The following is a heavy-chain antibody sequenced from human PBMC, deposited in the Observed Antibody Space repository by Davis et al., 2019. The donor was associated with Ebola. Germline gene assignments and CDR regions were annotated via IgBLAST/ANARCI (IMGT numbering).Heavy chain of an antibody. D-gene: IGHD3-22*01. Sequence: SETLSLTCTVSGGSISSYYWSWIRQPPGKGLEWIGSIYYSGSTYYSPSLRSRVTISVDTSKNLFSLKLTSVTAADTAVYYCARGDSYYDPSGYYAGPESPDHWGQGTLVSVSS. V-gene: IGHV4-59*12. CDR3: ARGDSYYDPSGYYAGPESPDH. CDR2: IYYSGST. J-gene: IGHJ4*02. CDR1: GGSISSYY.